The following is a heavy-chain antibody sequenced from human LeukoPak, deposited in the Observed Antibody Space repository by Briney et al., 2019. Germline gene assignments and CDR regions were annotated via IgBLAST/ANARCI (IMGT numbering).Heavy chain of an antibody. D-gene: IGHD6-19*01. CDR2: INAGNGNT. CDR3: ARAKIAVAGPDY. J-gene: IGHJ4*02. Sequence: WINAGNGNTKYSQKFQGRVTITRDTSASTAYMELSSLRSEDTAVYYCARAKIAVAGPDYWGQGTLVTVSS. V-gene: IGHV1-3*01.